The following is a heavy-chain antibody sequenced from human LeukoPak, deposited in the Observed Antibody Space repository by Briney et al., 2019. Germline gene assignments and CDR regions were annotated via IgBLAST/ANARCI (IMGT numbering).Heavy chain of an antibody. V-gene: IGHV4-39*01. Sequence: SETLSLTCSVSGDSITSSRYYWGWIRQPPGKGLEWIGSAYYSGNTYYNPSLRSRVTISVDTAQNQCSLKLTPVTAAQPASVYXXXAPGXDXQLRFDPWGQGTPVTVSS. CDR2: AYYSGNT. CDR1: GDSITSSRYY. J-gene: IGHJ5*02. CDR3: XXAPGXDXQLRFDP. D-gene: IGHD1-1*01.